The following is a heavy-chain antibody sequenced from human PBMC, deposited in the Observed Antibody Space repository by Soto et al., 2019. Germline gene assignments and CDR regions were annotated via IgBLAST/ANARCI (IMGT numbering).Heavy chain of an antibody. CDR1: GFMFNSYG. CDR2: VSSSGGTT. V-gene: IGHV3-23*01. J-gene: IGHJ2*01. Sequence: EVQLLESGGGLVQPGGSLRLSCATSGFMFNSYGMSWVRLAPGKGLEWVSGVSSSGGTTDYADSVKGRFTIYRDTSKNTLYLQMNSLRAEDTAVYYCAKAVYGYWYFDLWGRGTLVTVSS. D-gene: IGHD3-10*01. CDR3: AKAVYGYWYFDL.